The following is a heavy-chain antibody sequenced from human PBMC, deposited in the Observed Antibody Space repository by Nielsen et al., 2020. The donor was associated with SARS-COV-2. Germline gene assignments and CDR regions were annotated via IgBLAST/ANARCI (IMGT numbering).Heavy chain of an antibody. V-gene: IGHV3-30*04. CDR2: MSSDGSKK. CDR3: ARDKLIAAPVYCFDP. D-gene: IGHD6-13*01. Sequence: GGSLRLSCAASGFTFSSYSIHWVRQAPGKGLEWAAVMSSDGSKKFYADSVKGRFTISRDNSKNTLYLQMNSLRTDDTAVYYCARDKLIAAPVYCFDPWGQGTLVTVSS. J-gene: IGHJ5*02. CDR1: GFTFSSYS.